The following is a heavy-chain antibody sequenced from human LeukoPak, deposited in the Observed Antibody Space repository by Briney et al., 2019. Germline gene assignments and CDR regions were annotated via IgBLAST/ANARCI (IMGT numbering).Heavy chain of an antibody. CDR1: GFTFSDYW. V-gene: IGHV3-7*01. D-gene: IGHD5-18*01. CDR2: IKQDGSEI. CDR3: ARNKKGDRYTYGHDY. Sequence: PGGSLRLSCAASGFTFSDYWMSWVRLAPGKGLEWVANIKQDGSEIYYVDSVKGRFTISRDNAKNSLYLQMNSLRAEDTAVYYCARNKKGDRYTYGHDYWGQGTLVTVSS. J-gene: IGHJ4*02.